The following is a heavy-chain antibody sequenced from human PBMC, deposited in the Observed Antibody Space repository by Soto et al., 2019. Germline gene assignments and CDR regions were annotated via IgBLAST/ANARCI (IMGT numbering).Heavy chain of an antibody. Sequence: QVQLVESGGGLIKPGGSLRLSCAASGFTFSDYYMSWIRQAPGKGLEWVSYISSSPTYTDYADSVKGRFTISRDNAKNSLYLQMNSLRAEDTAVYYCARRRWDAFDIWGQGTMVTVSS. V-gene: IGHV3-11*05. J-gene: IGHJ3*02. CDR2: ISSSPTYT. CDR1: GFTFSDYY. D-gene: IGHD6-13*01. CDR3: ARRRWDAFDI.